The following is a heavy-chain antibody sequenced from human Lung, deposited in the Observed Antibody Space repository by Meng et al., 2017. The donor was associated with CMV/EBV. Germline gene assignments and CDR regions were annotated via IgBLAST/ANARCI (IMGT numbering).Heavy chain of an antibody. D-gene: IGHD2-2*01. Sequence: GESLKISCAASVFTFSSYCMHCVRQAPGKGLEWVAVISYDGSNKYYADSVKGRFTISRDNYNNTLYLQMNSLRAEDTAVYYCAKDEFRYCSITRSLDAFDFWGQGXMVTVSS. J-gene: IGHJ3*01. CDR3: AKDEFRYCSITRSLDAFDF. CDR1: VFTFSSYC. V-gene: IGHV3-33*06. CDR2: ISYDGSNK.